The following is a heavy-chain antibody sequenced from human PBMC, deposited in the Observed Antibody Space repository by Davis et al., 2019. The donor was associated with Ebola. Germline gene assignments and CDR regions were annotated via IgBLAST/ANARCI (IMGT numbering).Heavy chain of an antibody. J-gene: IGHJ6*03. CDR1: GFTFSSYS. Sequence: GESLKISCAASGFTFSSYSMNWVRQAPGKGLEWVSSISSSSSYIYYADSVKGRFTISRDNAKNSLYLQMNSLRAEDTAVYYCARGWTCSSTSCLYYYYYMDVWGKGTTVTVSS. V-gene: IGHV3-21*01. CDR2: ISSSSSYI. D-gene: IGHD2-2*01. CDR3: ARGWTCSSTSCLYYYYYMDV.